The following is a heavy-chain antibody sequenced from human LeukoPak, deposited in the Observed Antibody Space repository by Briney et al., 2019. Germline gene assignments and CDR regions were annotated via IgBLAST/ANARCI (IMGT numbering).Heavy chain of an antibody. CDR2: IKQDGSEK. CDR1: GFTFSSYW. CDR3: ARAGSRGSVDY. Sequence: PGGSLRLSCAASGFTFSSYWMSWVRQAPGKGLEWVANIKQDGSEKYCVDSVEGRFTISRDNAKNSLYLQMNSLRVEDTAVYYCARAGSRGSVDYWGQGTLVTVSS. D-gene: IGHD2-15*01. J-gene: IGHJ4*02. V-gene: IGHV3-7*01.